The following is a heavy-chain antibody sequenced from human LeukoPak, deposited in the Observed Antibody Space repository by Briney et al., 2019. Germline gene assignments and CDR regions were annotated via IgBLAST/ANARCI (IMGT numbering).Heavy chain of an antibody. CDR1: GFTFSTAF. CDR2: ISSSSSTI. V-gene: IGHV3-48*01. CDR3: ARDFRFDYGDY. J-gene: IGHJ4*02. Sequence: GGSLRLSCTASGFTFSTAFMNWVRQAPGKGLEWVSYISSSSSTIYYADSVKGRFTISRDNAKNSLYLQMNSLRAEDTAVYYCARDFRFDYGDYWGQGTLVTVSS.